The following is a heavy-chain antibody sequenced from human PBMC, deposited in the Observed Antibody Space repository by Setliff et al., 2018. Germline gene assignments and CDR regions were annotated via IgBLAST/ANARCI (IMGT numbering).Heavy chain of an antibody. CDR2: INPSSGKT. J-gene: IGHJ2*01. CDR1: GYTFNNYD. CDR3: ATGPINNDV. V-gene: IGHV1-8*02. Sequence: ASVKVSCKASGYTFNNYDINWVRQAPGQGLEWMGWINPSSGKTGYALNFQGSVTMTKNTSIATAYMDLSGLMSEDTAVYYCATGPINNDVWGRGTLVTVSS.